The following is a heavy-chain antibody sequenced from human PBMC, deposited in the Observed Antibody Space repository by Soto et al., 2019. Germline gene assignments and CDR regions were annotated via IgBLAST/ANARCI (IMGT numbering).Heavy chain of an antibody. V-gene: IGHV3-30-3*01. CDR2: VSFDGSNK. CDR1: GFTFSTHA. J-gene: IGHJ4*02. CDR3: ARDQTGITTTGGGRIDH. D-gene: IGHD1-20*01. Sequence: ESGGGVVQPGRSLRLSCAASGFTFSTHAVHWVRQAPGKGLECVAIVSFDGSNKYYADSVKGRFTISRDNSKNTLYLQMSGLTPEDTAVYYCARDQTGITTTGGGRIDHWGQGTLVTVSS.